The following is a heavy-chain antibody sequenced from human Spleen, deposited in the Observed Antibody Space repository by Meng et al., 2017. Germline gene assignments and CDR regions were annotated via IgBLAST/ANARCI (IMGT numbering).Heavy chain of an antibody. D-gene: IGHD6-13*01. V-gene: IGHV3-49*04. CDR2: IRSKAYGGTT. J-gene: IGHJ3*02. CDR1: GFTFGDYA. Sequence: GESLKISCTASGFTFGDYAMSWVRQAPGKGLEWVGFIRSKAYGGTTEYAASVKGRFTISRDDSKSIAYLQMNSLKTEDTAVYYCTRDRGYFGSSWTGDAFDIWGQGTMVTVSS. CDR3: TRDRGYFGSSWTGDAFDI.